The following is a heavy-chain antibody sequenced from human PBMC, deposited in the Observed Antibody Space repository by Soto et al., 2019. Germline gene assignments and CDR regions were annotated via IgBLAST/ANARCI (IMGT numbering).Heavy chain of an antibody. CDR2: ISGSGGST. V-gene: IGHV3-23*01. CDR3: AKGTYYDFWSGYKEFDY. D-gene: IGHD3-3*01. J-gene: IGHJ4*02. CDR1: GFTFSRYA. Sequence: GGSLRLSCAGSGFTFSRYAMSWVRQAPGKGLDWVSAISGSGGSTYYADSVKGRFTISRDNSKNTLYLQMNSLRAEDTAVYYCAKGTYYDFWSGYKEFDYWGQGTLVTVSS.